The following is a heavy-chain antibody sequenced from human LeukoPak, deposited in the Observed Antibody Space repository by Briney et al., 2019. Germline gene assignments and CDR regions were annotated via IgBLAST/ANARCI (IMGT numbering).Heavy chain of an antibody. CDR2: INHSGST. V-gene: IGHV4-34*01. CDR1: GGSFSDSY. Sequence: SETLSLTCAVYGGSFSDSYRSWIRQPPGKGREWIGEINHSGSTNYNPSLKSRVTISVDTCKNQFSLELDSVTAEDTAVYYCARGELLATVVTPGGLTWFDSWGQGTLVSVSS. D-gene: IGHD4-23*01. CDR3: ARGELLATVVTPGGLTWFDS. J-gene: IGHJ5*01.